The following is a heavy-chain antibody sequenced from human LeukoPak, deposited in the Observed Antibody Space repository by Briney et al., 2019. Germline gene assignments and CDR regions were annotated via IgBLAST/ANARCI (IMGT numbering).Heavy chain of an antibody. V-gene: IGHV1-2*02. Sequence: ASVKVSCKASGYTFTGYYMHWVRQAPGQGLEWMGWINPNSGGTNYAQKFQGRVTMTRNTSISTAYMELSRLRSDDTAVYYCARGYSSSWRNWFDPWGQGTLVTVSS. CDR3: ARGYSSSWRNWFDP. CDR1: GYTFTGYY. J-gene: IGHJ5*02. CDR2: INPNSGGT. D-gene: IGHD6-13*01.